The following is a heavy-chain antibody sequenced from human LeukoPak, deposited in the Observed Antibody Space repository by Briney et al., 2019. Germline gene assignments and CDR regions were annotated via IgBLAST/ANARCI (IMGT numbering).Heavy chain of an antibody. V-gene: IGHV3-48*02. Sequence: GGSLRLSCAASGFIFSGSSMNWVRQAPGKGPEWVSYISSGSSTIHYADSVKGRFTISRDNAKNSLFLQMNSLRDEDTAVYYCARDYGYSSSLDYWAQGTLVTVSS. CDR1: GFIFSGSS. CDR3: ARDYGYSSSLDY. J-gene: IGHJ4*02. D-gene: IGHD6-13*01. CDR2: ISSGSSTI.